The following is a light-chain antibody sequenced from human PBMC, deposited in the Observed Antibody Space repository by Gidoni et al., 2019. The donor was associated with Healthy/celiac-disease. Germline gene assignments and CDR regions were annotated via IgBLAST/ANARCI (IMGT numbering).Light chain of an antibody. CDR1: QSISSY. CDR2: AAS. V-gene: IGKV1-39*01. J-gene: IGKJ2*01. CDR3: QQSYSTLRHT. Sequence: DIQMTQSPSSLSESVGDRVTITCRASQSISSYLNWYQQKPGKAPKLLIYAASSLQSGVPSSFSGSGSGTDFTLTISSLQPEDFATYYCQQSYSTLRHTFGQGTKLEIK.